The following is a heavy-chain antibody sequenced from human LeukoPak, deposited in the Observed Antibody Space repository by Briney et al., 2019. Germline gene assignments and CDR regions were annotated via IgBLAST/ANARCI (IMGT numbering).Heavy chain of an antibody. Sequence: PSETLSLTCSVSGGSISNSNFYWGWVRQPPGKGLEWIGSMYYSGSTFYNPSLKSRVTVSVDTSKNQFSLKLSSVTAADTAVYYCARAYCSGGSCYPSYYYYYYMDVWGKGTTVTISS. D-gene: IGHD2-15*01. J-gene: IGHJ6*03. V-gene: IGHV4-39*07. CDR3: ARAYCSGGSCYPSYYYYYYMDV. CDR2: MYYSGST. CDR1: GGSISNSNFY.